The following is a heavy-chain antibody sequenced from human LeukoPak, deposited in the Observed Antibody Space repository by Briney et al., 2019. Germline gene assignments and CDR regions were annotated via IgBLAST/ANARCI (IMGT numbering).Heavy chain of an antibody. CDR1: GFSFSSYA. D-gene: IGHD3-10*01. CDR2: ISGSGGSK. Sequence: PGGSLRLSCAASGFSFSSYAMGWVRQAPGKGLEWVSVISGSGGSKYYTDSVRGRFTISRDNSKNTLSLQMNSLRADDTAIYYCAKPGGGSGTYDAFDIWGQGTMVTVSS. V-gene: IGHV3-23*01. J-gene: IGHJ3*02. CDR3: AKPGGGSGTYDAFDI.